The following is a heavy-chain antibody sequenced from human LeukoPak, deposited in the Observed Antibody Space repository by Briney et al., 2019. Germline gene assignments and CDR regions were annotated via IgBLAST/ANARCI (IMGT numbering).Heavy chain of an antibody. CDR1: GFTVSSNY. J-gene: IGHJ4*02. CDR2: IYSGGST. CDR3: ARVYYDSSGSDY. D-gene: IGHD3-22*01. Sequence: GGSLRLSCAASGFTVSSNYMSWVRQAPGKGLEWVSVIYSGGSTYYADSVKGRFTISRDNSKNTLYLQMNSLRAEDTAVYYCARVYYDSSGSDYWGQGTLVTVSS. V-gene: IGHV3-53*01.